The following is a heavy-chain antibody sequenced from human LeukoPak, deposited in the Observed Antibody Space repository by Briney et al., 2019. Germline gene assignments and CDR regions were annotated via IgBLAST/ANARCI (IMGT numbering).Heavy chain of an antibody. V-gene: IGHV3-21*01. CDR3: ARDLVTMVRGVYKPYYFDY. CDR1: GFTLSSYS. D-gene: IGHD3-10*01. Sequence: GGSLRLSCAASGFTLSSYSMNWVRQAPGKGLEWVSSISSSSSYIYYADSVKGRFTISRDNAKNSLYLQMNSLRAEDTAVYYCARDLVTMVRGVYKPYYFDYWGQGTLVTVSS. J-gene: IGHJ4*02. CDR2: ISSSSSYI.